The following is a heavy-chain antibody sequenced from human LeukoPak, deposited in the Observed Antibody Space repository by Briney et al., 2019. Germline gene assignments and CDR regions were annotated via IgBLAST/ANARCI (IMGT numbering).Heavy chain of an antibody. Sequence: PSETLSLTCTVSGGSISSSSYYWGWIRQPPGKGLEWIGSIYYSGSTYYNPSLKSRVTISVDTSKNQFSLELSSVTAADTAVYYCARSMTTASDDAFDIWGQGTMVTVSS. D-gene: IGHD4-17*01. CDR2: IYYSGST. CDR3: ARSMTTASDDAFDI. V-gene: IGHV4-39*07. CDR1: GGSISSSSYY. J-gene: IGHJ3*02.